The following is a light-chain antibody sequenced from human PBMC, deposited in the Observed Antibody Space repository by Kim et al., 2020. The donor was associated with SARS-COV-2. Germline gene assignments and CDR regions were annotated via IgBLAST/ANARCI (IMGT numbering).Light chain of an antibody. CDR2: AAS. CDR1: QGISTY. CDR3: QQRHSTPLLT. V-gene: IGKV1-39*01. Sequence: DIQMTQSPSSLAASVGDRVTIACRASQGISTYLNWYQQKPGKAPKLLIYAASTLQSEVPSRFSGSGSGTDFTLTITSLHPEDFSTSYCQQRHSTPLLTFGGGTKVDIK. J-gene: IGKJ4*01.